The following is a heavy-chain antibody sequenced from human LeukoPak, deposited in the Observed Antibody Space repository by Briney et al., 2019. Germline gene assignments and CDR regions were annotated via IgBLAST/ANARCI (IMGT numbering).Heavy chain of an antibody. J-gene: IGHJ5*02. Sequence: GGSLRLSCVDSEFIFSTYEMNWVRQAPGKGLEWVSFISSSGSTVYYVDSVQGRFTISRDNAKNSLFLQMNSLRAEDTAVYYCARQAYYYDSGPFDLWGQGTLVTVSS. CDR1: EFIFSTYE. D-gene: IGHD3-22*01. V-gene: IGHV3-48*03. CDR3: ARQAYYYDSGPFDL. CDR2: ISSSGSTV.